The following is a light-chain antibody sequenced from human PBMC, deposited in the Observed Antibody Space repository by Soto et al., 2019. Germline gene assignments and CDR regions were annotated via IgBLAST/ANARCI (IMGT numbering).Light chain of an antibody. V-gene: IGKV1-5*01. CDR1: QSISQW. CDR3: QQYNGYSWT. J-gene: IGKJ1*01. Sequence: DIQMTQSPSTLSASVGDRVAITCRASQSISQWVAWYQQKPGRAPELLIYDASKLKSGVPSRFSGSGSGTELSLTITGLQPDDSAMYYCQQYNGYSWTFGRGTKVEIK. CDR2: DAS.